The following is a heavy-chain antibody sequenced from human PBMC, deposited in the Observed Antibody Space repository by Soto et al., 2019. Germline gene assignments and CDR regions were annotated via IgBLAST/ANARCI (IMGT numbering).Heavy chain of an antibody. V-gene: IGHV1-2*02. CDR1: GYTFTGYY. D-gene: IGHD3-3*01. CDR3: ARARITIFGVVIMPTYYFDY. J-gene: IGHJ4*02. Sequence: QVQLVQSGAEVKKPGASVKVSCKASGYTFTGYYMHWVRQAPGQGLEWMGWINPNSGGTNYAQKFQGRVTMTRDTSITTPYMELSRLRSDDTAVYYCARARITIFGVVIMPTYYFDYSGQGTLVTVSS. CDR2: INPNSGGT.